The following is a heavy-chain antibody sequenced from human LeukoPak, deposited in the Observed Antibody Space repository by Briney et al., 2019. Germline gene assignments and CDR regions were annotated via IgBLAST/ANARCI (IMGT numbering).Heavy chain of an antibody. CDR1: GGSISSSSYY. CDR3: ARVPGGGTAAN. D-gene: IGHD1-7*01. V-gene: IGHV4-61*05. CDR2: IYYSGST. Sequence: KSSETLSLTCTVSGGSISSSSYYWGWIRQPPGKGLEWIGYIYYSGSTNYNPSLKSRVTISVDTSRNQFSLKLSSVTAADTAVYYCARVPGGGTAANWGQGTMVTVSS. J-gene: IGHJ3*01.